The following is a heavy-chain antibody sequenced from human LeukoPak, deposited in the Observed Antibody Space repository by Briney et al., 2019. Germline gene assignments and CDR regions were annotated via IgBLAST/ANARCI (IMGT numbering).Heavy chain of an antibody. J-gene: IGHJ4*02. V-gene: IGHV3-20*04. D-gene: IGHD2-2*01. Sequence: PGGSLRLSCAASGFTFEDYGMSWVRQAPGKGLEWVSGINWNGGSTGHADSVKGRFTISRDNAKNSLYLQMNSLRVEDTALYYCARGGQLHRYIDYWGQGTLVTVSS. CDR3: ARGGQLHRYIDY. CDR2: INWNGGST. CDR1: GFTFEDYG.